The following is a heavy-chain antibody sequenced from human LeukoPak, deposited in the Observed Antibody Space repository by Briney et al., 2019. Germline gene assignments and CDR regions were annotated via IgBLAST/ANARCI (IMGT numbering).Heavy chain of an antibody. V-gene: IGHV4-4*02. J-gene: IGHJ4*02. Sequence: SETLSLTCAVSGGSISSSSSICWTWVRQPPGEGLEWIGEIYHNGATNYNPSLKSRVTLLLDKSKNQISLRLNSVTAADTAVYYCVRNGGNSDYDYWGQGTLVTVSA. CDR3: VRNGGNSDYDY. CDR2: IYHNGAT. CDR1: GGSISSSSSIC. D-gene: IGHD4-23*01.